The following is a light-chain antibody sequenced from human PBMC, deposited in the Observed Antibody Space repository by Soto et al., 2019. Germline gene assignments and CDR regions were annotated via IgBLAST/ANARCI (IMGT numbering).Light chain of an antibody. CDR2: AAS. V-gene: IGKV1-39*01. CDR1: QSIGTY. Sequence: DAQMTQSPSSLSASVGDSVTITCRASQSIGTYLDWYQHKPGKAPKLLIYAASSLQSGVPSRFSGSGSGTDLTLTISSLQPEDFANYYCQESHSTFGQGTKLEIK. J-gene: IGKJ2*01. CDR3: QESHST.